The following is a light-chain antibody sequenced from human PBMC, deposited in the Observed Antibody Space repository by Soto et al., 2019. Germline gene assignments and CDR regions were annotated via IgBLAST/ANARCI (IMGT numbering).Light chain of an antibody. CDR2: GAS. Sequence: EIVMTQSPATLSVSPGERATLSCRASQSVSSNLAWYQQKPGQAPRLLIYGASTRATGIPARFSGSGSGTEFTLTISSLQSGDFAVYYCQQYNNWLRTFGGGTKVEIK. CDR1: QSVSSN. V-gene: IGKV3-15*01. J-gene: IGKJ4*01. CDR3: QQYNNWLRT.